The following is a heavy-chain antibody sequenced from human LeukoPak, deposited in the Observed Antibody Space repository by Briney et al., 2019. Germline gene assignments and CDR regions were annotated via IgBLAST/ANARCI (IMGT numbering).Heavy chain of an antibody. V-gene: IGHV3-21*04. CDR3: ARDDFLAGYYRGYFDY. Sequence: PGGSLRLSCAASGFTFSSYSMNWVHQAPGKGLEWVSSISSTSSYIYYADSVKGRLTISRDNAKNSLYLQMNSLRAEDTAVYYCARDDFLAGYYRGYFDYWGQGTLVTVSS. CDR2: ISSTSSYI. D-gene: IGHD3/OR15-3a*01. J-gene: IGHJ4*02. CDR1: GFTFSSYS.